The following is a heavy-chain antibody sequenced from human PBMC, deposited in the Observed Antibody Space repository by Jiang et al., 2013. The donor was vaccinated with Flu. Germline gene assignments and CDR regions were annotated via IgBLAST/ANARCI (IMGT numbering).Heavy chain of an antibody. Sequence: GPGLVKPSETLSLTCTVSGAPIRTTSYYWGWIRQPPGKGLEWIGNINYRGTTYYNPSLNGRVTISVDTSKNQFSLNLSSVTAADTAVYYCARVGVVTTIRYWFDPWGQGTLATVSS. V-gene: IGHV4-39*01. D-gene: IGHD2-21*02. CDR2: INYRGTT. CDR1: GAPIRTTSYY. CDR3: ARVGVVTTIRYWFDP. J-gene: IGHJ5*02.